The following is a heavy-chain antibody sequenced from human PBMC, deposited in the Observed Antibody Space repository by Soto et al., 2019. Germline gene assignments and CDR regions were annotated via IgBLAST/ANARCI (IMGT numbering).Heavy chain of an antibody. CDR2: IIPIFPTT. Sequence: QVQLVQSGAEVKKPGSSVTVSCKASGGTFGNSAISWVRQAPGQGLEWMGGIIPIFPTTDYAQKFQGRVTITADESTTTAYMELTSLGSEDTAVYYCARDKDRQQLGGNYYYDIDVWGQGTTVTVSS. V-gene: IGHV1-69*12. J-gene: IGHJ6*02. CDR1: GGTFGNSA. D-gene: IGHD3-3*02. CDR3: ARDKDRQQLGGNYYYDIDV.